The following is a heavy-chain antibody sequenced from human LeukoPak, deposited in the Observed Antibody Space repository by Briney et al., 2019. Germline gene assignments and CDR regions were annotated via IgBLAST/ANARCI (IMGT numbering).Heavy chain of an antibody. CDR2: IYYSGST. J-gene: IGHJ6*04. CDR1: GGSISGYY. Sequence: SETLSLTCSVSGGSISGYYWSWIRQPPGQGLEWIAYIYYSGSTNYNPSLKSRVTISVDTSKNQSSLKLTSVTAADTAVYYCARLSRIAAAGRYDYHSLDVWGKGTTVTVSS. V-gene: IGHV4-59*01. CDR3: ARLSRIAAAGRYDYHSLDV. D-gene: IGHD6-13*01.